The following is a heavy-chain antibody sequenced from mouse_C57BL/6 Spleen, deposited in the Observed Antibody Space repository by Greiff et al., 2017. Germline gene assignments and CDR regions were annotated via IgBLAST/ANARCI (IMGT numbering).Heavy chain of an antibody. CDR2: IYPGDGDT. CDR1: GYAFSSSW. V-gene: IGHV1-82*01. D-gene: IGHD4-1*01. Sequence: VKLMESGPELVKPGASVKISCKASGYAFSSSWMHWVKQRPGKGLEWIGRIYPGDGDTNYNGKFKGKATLTADKSSSTAYMKLSSLTSEDSAVYFCASPYLTGTGGFAYWGQGTLVTVSA. CDR3: ASPYLTGTGGFAY. J-gene: IGHJ3*01.